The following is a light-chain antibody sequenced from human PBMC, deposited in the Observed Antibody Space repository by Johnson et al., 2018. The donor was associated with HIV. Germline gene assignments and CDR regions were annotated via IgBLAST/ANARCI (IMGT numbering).Light chain of an antibody. J-gene: IGLJ1*01. Sequence: QSVLTQPPSVSAAPGQKVTISCSGSSSNIGNNYVSWYQQLPGTAPKLLIYDNNKRPSGIPDRFSGSKSGTSATLGITGLQTGDEADYYCGTWDSSLGTEVFTTGIKITV. CDR3: GTWDSSLGTEV. CDR1: SSNIGNNY. CDR2: DNN. V-gene: IGLV1-51*01.